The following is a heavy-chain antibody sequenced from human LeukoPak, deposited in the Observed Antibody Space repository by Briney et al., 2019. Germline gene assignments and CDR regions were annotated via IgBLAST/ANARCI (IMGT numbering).Heavy chain of an antibody. CDR1: GYSISSGYY. J-gene: IGHJ4*02. CDR3: ARILFSGSYPDYFDY. CDR2: IYHSGST. D-gene: IGHD1-26*01. Sequence: SETLSLTCAVSGYSISSGYYWGWIRQPLGKGLEWIGSIYHSGSTYYNPSLKSRVTISVDTSKNQFSLKLSSVTAADTAVYYCARILFSGSYPDYFDYWGQGTLVTVSS. V-gene: IGHV4-38-2*01.